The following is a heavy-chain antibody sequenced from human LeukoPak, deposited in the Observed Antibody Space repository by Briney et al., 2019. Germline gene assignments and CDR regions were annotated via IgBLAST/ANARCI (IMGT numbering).Heavy chain of an antibody. Sequence: SETLSLTCAVYGGSFSGYYWSWIRQPPGKGLEWIGEINHSGSTNYNPSLKSRVTISVDTSKNQFSLKLSSVTAADTAVYYCARGDDNSGSHYFDYWGQGALVTVSS. V-gene: IGHV4-34*01. CDR1: GGSFSGYY. CDR2: INHSGST. D-gene: IGHD3-22*01. J-gene: IGHJ4*02. CDR3: ARGDDNSGSHYFDY.